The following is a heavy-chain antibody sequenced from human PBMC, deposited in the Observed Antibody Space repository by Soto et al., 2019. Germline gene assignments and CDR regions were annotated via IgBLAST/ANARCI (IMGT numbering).Heavy chain of an antibody. CDR2: ISASGSTT. V-gene: IGHV3-23*01. D-gene: IGHD3-3*01. CDR3: AHGLPETIFGVLIRFDC. J-gene: IGHJ5*01. Sequence: EVQLLESGGGLVQPGGSLRLSCAASGFTFSSYVMSWVRQAPGKGLEWVSSISASGSTTYYADSVKGRFTISRDNSKSTLYLQMNNLRAKDTPVYYCAHGLPETIFGVLIRFDCWGQGALVTVSS. CDR1: GFTFSSYV.